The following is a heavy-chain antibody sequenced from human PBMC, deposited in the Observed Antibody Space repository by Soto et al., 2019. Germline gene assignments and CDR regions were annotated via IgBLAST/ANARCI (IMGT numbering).Heavy chain of an antibody. Sequence: QVQLGESGGGVVQPGRSLRLSCAASGFTFSTYALHWVRQAPGKGLEWVAVISYDGGNIYYADSVKGRFTISRDNSKNTLYLQMNSLRAEDTAVYYCARDGVQQWLSYYFEYWGQGTLVTVSS. J-gene: IGHJ4*02. CDR3: ARDGVQQWLSYYFEY. CDR2: ISYDGGNI. D-gene: IGHD6-19*01. CDR1: GFTFSTYA. V-gene: IGHV3-30-3*01.